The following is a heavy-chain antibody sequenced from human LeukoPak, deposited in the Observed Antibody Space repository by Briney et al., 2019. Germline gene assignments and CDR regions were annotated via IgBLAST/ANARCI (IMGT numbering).Heavy chain of an antibody. CDR2: MNPNSGNT. CDR3: ARGKVGATDVGDY. Sequence: ASVKVSCKASGYTFTSCDINWVRQATGQGLEWMGWMNPNSGNTGYAQKFQGRVTITRNTSISTAYMELSSLRSEDTAVYYCARGKVGATDVGDYWGQGTLVTVSS. V-gene: IGHV1-8*03. CDR1: GYTFTSCD. D-gene: IGHD1-26*01. J-gene: IGHJ4*02.